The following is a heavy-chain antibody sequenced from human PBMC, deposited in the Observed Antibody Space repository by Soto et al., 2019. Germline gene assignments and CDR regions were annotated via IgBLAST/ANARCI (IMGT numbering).Heavy chain of an antibody. CDR3: AKSLYSSGPLAVQH. V-gene: IGHV3-23*01. CDR1: GFTFSIHA. D-gene: IGHD6-19*01. Sequence: GGSLRLSCAASGFTFSIHAMSWVRQAPGKGLEWVSGISGSGGSTDYADSVKGRFTISRDNSKNTLFLQMNSLRVEDTALYYCAKSLYSSGPLAVQHWGQGTLVTVSS. CDR2: ISGSGGST. J-gene: IGHJ1*01.